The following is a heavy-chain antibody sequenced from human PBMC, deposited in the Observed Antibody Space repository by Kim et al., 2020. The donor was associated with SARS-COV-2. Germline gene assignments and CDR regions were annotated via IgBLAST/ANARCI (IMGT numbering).Heavy chain of an antibody. D-gene: IGHD3-10*01. Sequence: GGSLRLSCTVSGFNFNSYSMNWVRQAPGKGLEWVSYISSSSTTVYYAGSVRGRFTISRDNAKNSLFLQMNSLRDYDTAVYYCARCPLSMTMVRGMITTTLFDYYNMDAWGQGTTVTVSS. CDR3: ARCPLSMTMVRGMITTTLFDYYNMDA. CDR2: ISSSSTTV. J-gene: IGHJ6*02. CDR1: GFNFNSYS. V-gene: IGHV3-48*02.